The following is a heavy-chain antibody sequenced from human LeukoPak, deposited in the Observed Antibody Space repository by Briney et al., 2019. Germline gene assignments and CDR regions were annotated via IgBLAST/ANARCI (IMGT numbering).Heavy chain of an antibody. CDR3: ARDHRTGDALFDY. CDR2: ISSSSSYI. CDR1: GFTFSSYS. D-gene: IGHD7-27*01. Sequence: GGPLRLSCAASGFTFSSYSMNWVRQAPGKGLEWVSSISSSSSYIYYADSVKGRFTISRDNAKNSLYLQMNSLRAEDTAGYYCARDHRTGDALFDYWGQGALVTVYS. V-gene: IGHV3-21*01. J-gene: IGHJ4*02.